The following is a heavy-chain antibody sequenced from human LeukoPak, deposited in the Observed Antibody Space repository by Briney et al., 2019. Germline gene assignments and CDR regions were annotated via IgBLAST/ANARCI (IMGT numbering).Heavy chain of an antibody. V-gene: IGHV1-46*03. D-gene: IGHD3-3*01. CDR1: GYTFTSYY. CDR3: AKTYYDFWSGYSHRNYYYYYMDV. J-gene: IGHJ6*03. Sequence: GASVKVSCKASGYTFTSYYMHWVRQAPGQGLEWMGIINPSGGSTSYAQKFQGRVTMTRDTSTSTVYMELSSLRSGDTAVYYCAKTYYDFWSGYSHRNYYYYYMDVWGKGTTVTVSS. CDR2: INPSGGST.